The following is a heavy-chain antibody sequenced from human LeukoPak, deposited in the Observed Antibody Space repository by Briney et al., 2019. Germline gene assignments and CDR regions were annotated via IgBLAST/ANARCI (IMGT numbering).Heavy chain of an antibody. Sequence: GGSLRPSCAASGFTFSSYGMHWVRQAPGKGLEWVAVISYDGSNKYYADSVKGRFTISRDNSENTLYLQMNSLRPEDTAVYYCAKAGCSSSLSCRIDYWGQGTLVTVSS. D-gene: IGHD2-2*01. J-gene: IGHJ4*02. CDR1: GFTFSSYG. V-gene: IGHV3-30*18. CDR2: ISYDGSNK. CDR3: AKAGCSSSLSCRIDY.